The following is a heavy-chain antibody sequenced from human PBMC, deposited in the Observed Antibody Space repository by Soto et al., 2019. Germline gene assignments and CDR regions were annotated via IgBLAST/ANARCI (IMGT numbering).Heavy chain of an antibody. D-gene: IGHD2-2*01. CDR3: ARDYLSSKLSLSYFDF. CDR1: GYSFFSHY. V-gene: IGHV1-46*01. CDR2: INPSGGSA. J-gene: IGHJ4*02. Sequence: QVQLVQSGAEVTRPGASVKVSCKASGYSFFSHYIHWVRQAPGQGLEWMGFINPSGGSATLAQKFQGRVTMTRDTSTTTVYMELSSLRSEDAAVYYCARDYLSSKLSLSYFDFWGQGTLVTVSS.